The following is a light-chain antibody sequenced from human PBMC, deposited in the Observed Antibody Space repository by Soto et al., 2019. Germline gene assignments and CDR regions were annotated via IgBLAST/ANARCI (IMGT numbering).Light chain of an antibody. CDR2: GAS. J-gene: IGKJ1*01. V-gene: IGKV1-39*01. CDR1: QSISRH. Sequence: DIQMTQSPSSLSASVGDRVTITCRASQSISRHLNWYQQKPGKAPKLLIYGASSLQSGVPSRFSGSGSGTDFTLTINTLQSEDFATYYCQQSYSTPRTFGQGTKVEFK. CDR3: QQSYSTPRT.